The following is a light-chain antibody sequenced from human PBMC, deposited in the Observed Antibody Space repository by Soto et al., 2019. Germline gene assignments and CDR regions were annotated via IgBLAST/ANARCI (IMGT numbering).Light chain of an antibody. CDR1: SSDVGGYNY. V-gene: IGLV2-14*01. CDR2: EVT. CDR3: SSYTSSSPYV. J-gene: IGLJ1*01. Sequence: QSVLTQPASVSGSPGQSITISCTGTSSDVGGYNYVSWYQQHPGKAPKLMIYEVTNRPSGVSNRFSGSKSGNTASLTISGLQAEDEADYYCSSYTSSSPYVFXTGTNVTVL.